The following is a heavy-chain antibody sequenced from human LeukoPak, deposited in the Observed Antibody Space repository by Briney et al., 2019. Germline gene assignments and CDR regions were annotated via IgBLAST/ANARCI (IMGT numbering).Heavy chain of an antibody. CDR1: DGSISRYY. V-gene: IGHV4-59*01. Sequence: SETLSLTRTVSDGSISRYYWNWIRQPPGKALEWIGYVYYSGTTNYNPSLKSRVTISVDSSQNQFSLKLTSVTAADTAVYYCAREVAGTGYFQVWGLGTPVTVSS. D-gene: IGHD6-19*01. CDR3: AREVAGTGYFQV. CDR2: VYYSGTT. J-gene: IGHJ1*01.